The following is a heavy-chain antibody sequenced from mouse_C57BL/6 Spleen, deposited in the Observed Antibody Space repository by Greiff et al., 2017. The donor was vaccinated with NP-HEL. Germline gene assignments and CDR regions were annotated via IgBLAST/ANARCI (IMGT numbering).Heavy chain of an antibody. CDR1: GYTFTSYW. D-gene: IGHD1-1*01. V-gene: IGHV1-61*01. J-gene: IGHJ2*01. CDR3: ARANYGSSYLDY. Sequence: VQLQQPGAELVRPGSSVELSCKASGYTFTSYWMDWVKQRPGQGLEWIGNIYPSDSETHYNQKFKDKATLTVDKSSSTAYMQLSSLTSEDSAVYYCARANYGSSYLDYWGQGTTLTVSS. CDR2: IYPSDSET.